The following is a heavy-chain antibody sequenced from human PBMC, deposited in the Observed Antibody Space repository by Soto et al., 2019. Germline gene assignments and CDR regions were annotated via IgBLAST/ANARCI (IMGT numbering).Heavy chain of an antibody. CDR3: ARHYYDSSGYPYYYYGMDV. D-gene: IGHD3-22*01. CDR1: GFTFSSYW. V-gene: IGHV3-7*01. Sequence: PGGSLRLSCAASGFTFSSYWMSWVRQAPGKGLEWVANIKQDGSEKYYVDSVKGRFTISRDNAKNSLYLQMNSLRAEDTAVYYCARHYYDSSGYPYYYYGMDVWGQGTTVTVSS. J-gene: IGHJ6*02. CDR2: IKQDGSEK.